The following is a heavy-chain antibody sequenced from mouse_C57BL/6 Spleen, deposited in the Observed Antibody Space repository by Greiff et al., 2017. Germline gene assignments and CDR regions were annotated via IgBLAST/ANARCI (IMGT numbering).Heavy chain of an antibody. V-gene: IGHV1-69*01. Sequence: QVQLQQPGAELVMPGASVKLSCKASGYTFTSYWMHWVKQRPGQGLEWIGEIDPSDSYTNYNQKFKGKSTLTVDKSSSTAYMQLSSLTSEDSAVYYCAISDGYYADWFAYWGQGTLVTVSA. CDR1: GYTFTSYW. D-gene: IGHD2-3*01. CDR2: IDPSDSYT. CDR3: AISDGYYADWFAY. J-gene: IGHJ3*01.